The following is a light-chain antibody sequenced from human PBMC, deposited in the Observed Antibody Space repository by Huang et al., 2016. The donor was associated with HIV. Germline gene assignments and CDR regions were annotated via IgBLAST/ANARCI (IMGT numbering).Light chain of an antibody. J-gene: IGKJ3*01. V-gene: IGKV3-15*01. CDR1: QLVSSH. CDR2: AAS. Sequence: ETVMTQSPVTLSVSPGDRASLSCRSSQLVSSHLAWYQQKPGQAPRLLMYAASTRATGVPARFSGSGAGTEFTLTISTLQSEDSAVYYCQQYNDFRSTFGPGTRVEIK. CDR3: QQYNDFRST.